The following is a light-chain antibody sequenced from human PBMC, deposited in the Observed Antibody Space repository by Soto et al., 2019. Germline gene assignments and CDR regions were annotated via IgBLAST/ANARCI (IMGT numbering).Light chain of an antibody. J-gene: IGKJ3*01. V-gene: IGKV3-11*01. CDR3: QQRSNWPPGVT. CDR1: QSVTTY. CDR2: DAS. Sequence: EVVLTQSPATLSLSPGERATLSCTASQSVTTYLAWYQQKPGQAPRLLIYDASTRATGIPARFSGSGSGTGFTLPISSLEPEDFAVYYCQQRSNWPPGVTFGPGTKVDIK.